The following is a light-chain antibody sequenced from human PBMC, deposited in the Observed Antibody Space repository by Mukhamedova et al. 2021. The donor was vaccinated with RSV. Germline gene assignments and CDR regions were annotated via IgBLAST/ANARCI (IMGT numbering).Light chain of an antibody. Sequence: KVTISCSGSSSNIGNNYVSWYQQLPGTAPKLLIYDNNKRPSGIPDRFSGSKSGTSATLGITGLQTGDEADYYCRTWDSSLSAYV. V-gene: IGLV1-51*01. J-gene: IGLJ1*01. CDR2: DNN. CDR3: RTWDSSLSAYV. CDR1: SSNIGNNY.